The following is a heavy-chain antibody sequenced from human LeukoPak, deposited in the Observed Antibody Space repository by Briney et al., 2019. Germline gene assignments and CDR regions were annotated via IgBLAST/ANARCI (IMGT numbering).Heavy chain of an antibody. V-gene: IGHV3-33*01. CDR2: IWYDGSNK. D-gene: IGHD5-18*01. CDR3: ARDPGYSYGIPFDY. CDR1: VHLLCSYD. Sequence: GGSLRLSCTACVHLLCSYDTQWVRQAPGKGLEWVAVIWYDGSNKYYADSVNGRFTICRDNSKNTLYLQMNSLRAEDTAVYYCARDPGYSYGIPFDYWRQGTLVTVSS. J-gene: IGHJ4*02.